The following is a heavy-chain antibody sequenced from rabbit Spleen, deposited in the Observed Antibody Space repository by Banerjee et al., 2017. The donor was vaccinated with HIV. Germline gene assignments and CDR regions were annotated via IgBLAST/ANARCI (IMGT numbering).Heavy chain of an antibody. D-gene: IGHD5-1*01. CDR1: GFDIGSSQW. V-gene: IGHV1S47*01. CDR2: MKIDVGVT. CDR3: LREGF. J-gene: IGHJ3*01. Sequence: QQHLVESGGGLVQPGGSLTLSCKASGFDIGSSQWMSWVRQAPGKGLEWIGWMKIDVGVTAYATWVNGRFTISSDSAQNTLHLKLKSLTAADTATYFCLREGFWGPGTLVTVS.